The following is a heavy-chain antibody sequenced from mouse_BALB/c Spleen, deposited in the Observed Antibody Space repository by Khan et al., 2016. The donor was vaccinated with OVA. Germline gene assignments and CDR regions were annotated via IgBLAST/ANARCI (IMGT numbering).Heavy chain of an antibody. CDR3: ARDQGCYDSNPYIDY. J-gene: IGHJ2*01. V-gene: IGHV5-6-4*01. D-gene: IGHD2-5*01. CDR1: GFSFSSYS. CDR2: ISSGGSYT. Sequence: EVELVESGGGLVRPGGSLKLSCAASGFSFSSYSMSWVRQTPGKRLQWVATISSGGSYTYYPDSVRGRFTISRDNANNTLYLKMSSLKTEDTAMYYCARDQGCYDSNPYIDYWGQGTTLTVSS.